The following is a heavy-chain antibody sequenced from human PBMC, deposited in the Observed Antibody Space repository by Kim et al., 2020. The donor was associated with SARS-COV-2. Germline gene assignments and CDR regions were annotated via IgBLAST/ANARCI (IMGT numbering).Heavy chain of an antibody. D-gene: IGHD6-6*01. Sequence: GGSLRLSCAASGFTFSSYAMSWVRQAPGKGLEWVSAISGSGGSTYYADSVKGRFTISRDNSKNTLYLQMNSLRAEDTAVYYCAKDLAVSGSSSFYYYYGMDVWGQGTTVTVSS. CDR2: ISGSGGST. V-gene: IGHV3-23*01. CDR3: AKDLAVSGSSSFYYYYGMDV. CDR1: GFTFSSYA. J-gene: IGHJ6*02.